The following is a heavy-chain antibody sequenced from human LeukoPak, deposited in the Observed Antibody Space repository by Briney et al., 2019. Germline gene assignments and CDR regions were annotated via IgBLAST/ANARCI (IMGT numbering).Heavy chain of an antibody. Sequence: GGSPRLSCTASGFTFGDYAMSWVRQAPGKGLEWVGFIRSKAYGGTTEYAASVKGRFTISRDDSKSIAYLQMNSLKTEDTAVYYCTREGLYYDILTGYDYYYYYMDVWGKGTTVTISS. V-gene: IGHV3-49*04. J-gene: IGHJ6*03. CDR2: IRSKAYGGTT. CDR1: GFTFGDYA. D-gene: IGHD3-9*01. CDR3: TREGLYYDILTGYDYYYYYMDV.